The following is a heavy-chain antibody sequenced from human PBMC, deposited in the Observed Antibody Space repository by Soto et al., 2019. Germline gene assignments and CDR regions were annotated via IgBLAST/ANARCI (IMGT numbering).Heavy chain of an antibody. V-gene: IGHV4-59*01. J-gene: IGHJ4*02. CDR2: IYYSGST. Sequence: KASETLSLTCTVSGGSISSYYWSWIRQPPGKGLEWIGYIYYSGSTNYNPSLKSRVTISVDTSKNQFSLKLSSVTAADTAVYYCARGGYGFLFDYWGQGTLVTVS. CDR1: GGSISSYY. D-gene: IGHD5-18*01. CDR3: ARGGYGFLFDY.